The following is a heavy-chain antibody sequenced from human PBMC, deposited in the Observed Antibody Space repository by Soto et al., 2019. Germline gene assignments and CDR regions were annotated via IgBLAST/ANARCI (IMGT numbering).Heavy chain of an antibody. CDR2: IYYSGST. CDR1: VGSISSYF. J-gene: IGHJ3*02. Sequence: ETLSLSCPVSVGSISSYFWGWIRQPPGKGLEYIGSIYYSGSTNYNPSLWSRVTISVDTSKNQFSLKLTSVTAADTAVYYCARDPSGGYSSAFDIWGQGTMVTVSS. V-gene: IGHV4-59*01. D-gene: IGHD5-12*01. CDR3: ARDPSGGYSSAFDI.